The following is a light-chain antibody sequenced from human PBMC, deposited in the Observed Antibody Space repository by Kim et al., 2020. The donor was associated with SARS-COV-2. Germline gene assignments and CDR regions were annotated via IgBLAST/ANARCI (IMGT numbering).Light chain of an antibody. J-gene: IGKJ4*01. V-gene: IGKV3-15*01. CDR1: PSGGSD. CDR2: CAS. Sequence: GAHGENTPLSFTANPSGGSDFALCQHKPGHAPRLLIYCASNTATGIPARFSGSGSGTEFPLTHSSLQSEDFAVYFCPQYNNWPPITFGGGTKLENK. CDR3: PQYNNWPPIT.